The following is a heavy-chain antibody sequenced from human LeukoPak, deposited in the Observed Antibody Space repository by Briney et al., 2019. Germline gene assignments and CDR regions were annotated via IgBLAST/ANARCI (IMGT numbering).Heavy chain of an antibody. CDR1: GGSISSYF. CDR2: IYYSGST. CDR3: ARDGYCSGGSCPLN. D-gene: IGHD2-15*01. Sequence: PSETLSLTCTVSGGSISSYFWSWIRQPPGKGLEWIGSIYYSGSTYYNPSLKSRVTISVDTSKNQFSLKLSSVTAADTAVYYCARDGYCSGGSCPLNWGQGTLVTVSS. J-gene: IGHJ4*02. V-gene: IGHV4-39*07.